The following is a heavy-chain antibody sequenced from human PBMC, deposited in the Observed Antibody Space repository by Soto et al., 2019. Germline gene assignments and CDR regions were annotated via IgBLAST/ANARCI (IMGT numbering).Heavy chain of an antibody. CDR2: ISSSSSYI. V-gene: IGHV3-21*01. CDR1: GFTFSSYS. CDR3: AMGREAGTTFGVYSYYSGMDD. J-gene: IGHJ6*02. D-gene: IGHD3-3*01. Sequence: GGSLRLSCAASGFTFSSYSMNWVRQAPGKGLEWVSSISSSSSYIYYADSVKGRFTISRDNAKNSLYLQMNSLRAEDTAVYYWAMGREAGTTFGVYSYYSGMDDWGQGTMVTVSS.